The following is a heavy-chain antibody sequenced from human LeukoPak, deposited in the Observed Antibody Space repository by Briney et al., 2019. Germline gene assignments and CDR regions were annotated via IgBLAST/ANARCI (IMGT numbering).Heavy chain of an antibody. D-gene: IGHD3-16*01. V-gene: IGHV4-30-2*01. J-gene: IGHJ5*02. CDR3: ARGKSPQVLSFDP. Sequence: PSETLSLTCAVSGGSISSGGYSWSWIRQPPGKGLEWIGYIYHSGSTYYNPSLKSRVTISVDRSKNQFSLKLSSVTAADTAVYYCARGKSPQVLSFDPWGQGTLVTVSS. CDR2: IYHSGST. CDR1: GGSISSGGYS.